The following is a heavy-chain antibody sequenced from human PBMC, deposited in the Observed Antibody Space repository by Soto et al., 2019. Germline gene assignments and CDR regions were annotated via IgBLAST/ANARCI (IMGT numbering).Heavy chain of an antibody. D-gene: IGHD6-25*01. J-gene: IGHJ4*02. Sequence: EVQLFESGGGLVQPGGSLRLSCAASGFTFTNYDMSWVRQAPGKGLELVSFISGSGSGPYYADSVKGRFTISRDNAENTLYLQRNSLRVEDTAVYYCAKLQSGRALDYWGQGTLVTVSS. CDR3: AKLQSGRALDY. V-gene: IGHV3-23*01. CDR2: ISGSGSGP. CDR1: GFTFTNYD.